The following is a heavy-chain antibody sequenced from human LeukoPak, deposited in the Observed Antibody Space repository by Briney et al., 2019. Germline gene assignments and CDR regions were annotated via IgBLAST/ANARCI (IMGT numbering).Heavy chain of an antibody. CDR3: ARGDTMVRGVRTPFDY. Sequence: SVTVSCKASGGTFSSYAISWVRQAPGQGLEWMGGIIPIFGTANYAQKFQGRVTITADESTSTAYMELSSLISEDTAVYYCARGDTMVRGVRTPFDYWGQGTLVTVSS. V-gene: IGHV1-69*13. D-gene: IGHD3-10*01. J-gene: IGHJ4*02. CDR2: IIPIFGTA. CDR1: GGTFSSYA.